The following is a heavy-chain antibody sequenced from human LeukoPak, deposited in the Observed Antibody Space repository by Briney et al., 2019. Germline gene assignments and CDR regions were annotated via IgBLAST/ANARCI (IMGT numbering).Heavy chain of an antibody. CDR3: ARQPIYEAYFDF. CDR2: IKHDGSEK. Sequence: GGSLRLSCAASGFPFDRYWMSWVRHAPGKGLEWVANIKHDGSEKNFVDSVKGRFTISRDNAENSLFLQMNSLRADDTAVYFCARQPIYEAYFDFWGQGTLVTVSS. J-gene: IGHJ4*02. V-gene: IGHV3-7*01. CDR1: GFPFDRYW. D-gene: IGHD3-16*01.